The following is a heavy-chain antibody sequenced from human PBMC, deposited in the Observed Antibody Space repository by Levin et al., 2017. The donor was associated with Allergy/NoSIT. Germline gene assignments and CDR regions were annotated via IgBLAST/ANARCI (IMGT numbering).Heavy chain of an antibody. CDR3: ARAAVGGYTSSWYYFDN. D-gene: IGHD6-13*01. Sequence: SQTLSLTCSVSGDSINSRSYYWGWIRQPPGKGLEWIGSLYFSDTSYYNPSLRSRVTISVDSSKNQFSLRLNSVTAADTAMYYCARAAVGGYTSSWYYFDNWGQGTLVTVSS. CDR1: GDSINSRSYY. J-gene: IGHJ4*02. V-gene: IGHV4-39*07. CDR2: LYFSDTS.